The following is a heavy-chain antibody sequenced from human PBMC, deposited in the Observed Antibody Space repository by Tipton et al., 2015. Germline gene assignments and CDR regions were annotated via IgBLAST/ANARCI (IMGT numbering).Heavy chain of an antibody. CDR2: ISSSSSYT. J-gene: IGHJ3*02. Sequence: QLVQSGGGLVKPGGSLRLSCAASGFTFSSYTMNWVRQAPGKGLEWVSSISSSSSYTYYADSVKGRFTISRDNAKNSLYLQMNSLRKEDTAFYYCARRSARDAFDIWGQGTMVTVSS. CDR3: ARRSARDAFDI. V-gene: IGHV3-21*04. CDR1: GFTFSSYT.